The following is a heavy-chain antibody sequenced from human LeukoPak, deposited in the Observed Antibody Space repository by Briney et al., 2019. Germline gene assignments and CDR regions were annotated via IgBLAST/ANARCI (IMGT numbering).Heavy chain of an antibody. V-gene: IGHV4-34*01. CDR1: GGSFSGYY. J-gene: IGHJ2*01. CDR3: ARHGYSSSWYVWSDL. Sequence: SETLSLTCAVYGGSFSGYYWSWIRQPPGKGLEWIGEINHSGSTNYNPSLKSRVTISVDTSKNQFSLKLSSVTAADTAVYYCARHGYSSSWYVWSDLWGCGTLVTVSS. D-gene: IGHD6-13*01. CDR2: INHSGST.